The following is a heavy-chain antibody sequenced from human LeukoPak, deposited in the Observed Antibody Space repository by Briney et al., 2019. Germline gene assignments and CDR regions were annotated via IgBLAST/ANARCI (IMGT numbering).Heavy chain of an antibody. CDR1: GFTFSDYY. CDR2: ISSSGSTI. D-gene: IGHD1-26*01. J-gene: IGHJ4*02. Sequence: GGSLRLPCAASGFTFSDYYMSWIRQAPGEGLEWVSYISSSGSTIYYADSVKGRFTISRDNAKNSLSLQMNSLRAEDTAVYYCARGKSGSYPAFDYWGQGTLVTVSS. V-gene: IGHV3-11*01. CDR3: ARGKSGSYPAFDY.